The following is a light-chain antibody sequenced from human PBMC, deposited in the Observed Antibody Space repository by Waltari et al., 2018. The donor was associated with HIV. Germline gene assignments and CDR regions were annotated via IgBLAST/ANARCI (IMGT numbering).Light chain of an antibody. CDR3: SSYTRSSTVI. CDR2: DVN. Sequence: QSALSQPASVSGFPEQSITISCPGTASDVGAYNRVSWYQPVPNTAPKLMIYDVNQRHSWVSSRFAGAKAGNTASLTISGLQADDEADYYCSSYTRSSTVIFGVGTKVAVL. CDR1: ASDVGAYNR. J-gene: IGLJ2*01. V-gene: IGLV2-14*03.